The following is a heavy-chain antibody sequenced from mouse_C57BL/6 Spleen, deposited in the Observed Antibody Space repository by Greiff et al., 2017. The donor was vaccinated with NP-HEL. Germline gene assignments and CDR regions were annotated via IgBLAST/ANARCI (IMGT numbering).Heavy chain of an antibody. V-gene: IGHV1-80*01. CDR3: ARSERYYGSTFYYAMDY. Sequence: QVQLQQSGAEPVKPGASVKISCKASGYAFSSYWMNWVKQRPGKGLEWIGQIYPGDGDTNYNGKFKGKATLTADKSSSTAYMQLSSLTSEDSAVYFCARSERYYGSTFYYAMDYWGQGTSVTVSS. D-gene: IGHD1-1*01. J-gene: IGHJ4*01. CDR2: IYPGDGDT. CDR1: GYAFSSYW.